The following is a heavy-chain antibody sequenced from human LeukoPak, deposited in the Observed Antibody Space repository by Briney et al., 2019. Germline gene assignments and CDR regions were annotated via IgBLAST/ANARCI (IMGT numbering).Heavy chain of an antibody. D-gene: IGHD3-10*01. V-gene: IGHV3-9*01. CDR3: AKDFISGSPGTYYFDY. J-gene: IGHJ4*02. CDR1: GFTFDDYA. CDR2: ISWNSGSI. Sequence: GGSLRLSCAASGFTFDDYAMHWVRQAPGKGLEWVSGISWNSGSIGYADSVKGRFTISRDNAKNSLYLQMNSLRAEDTALYYCAKDFISGSPGTYYFDYWGQGTLVTVSS.